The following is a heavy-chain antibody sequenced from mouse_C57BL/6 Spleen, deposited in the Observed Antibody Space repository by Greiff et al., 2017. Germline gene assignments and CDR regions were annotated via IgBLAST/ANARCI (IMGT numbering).Heavy chain of an antibody. V-gene: IGHV1-54*01. J-gene: IGHJ4*01. CDR1: GYAFTNYL. CDR2: INPGSGGT. CDR3: ARESRDYYAMDY. Sequence: QVTLKVSGAELVRPGTSVKVSCKASGYAFTNYLIEWVKQRPGQGLEWIGVINPGSGGTNYNEKFKGKATLTADKSSSTAYMQLSSLTSEDSAVYFCARESRDYYAMDYWGQGTSVTVAS.